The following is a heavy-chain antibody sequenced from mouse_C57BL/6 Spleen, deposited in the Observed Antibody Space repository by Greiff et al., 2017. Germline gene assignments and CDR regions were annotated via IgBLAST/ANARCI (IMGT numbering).Heavy chain of an antibody. CDR2: ISSGGDYS. D-gene: IGHD2-12*01. CDR1: GFTFSSYA. J-gene: IGHJ3*01. CDR3: TRDRDSYYLAWFAY. V-gene: IGHV5-9-1*02. Sequence: EVQLQESGEGLVKPGGSLKLSCAASGFTFSSYAMSWVRQTPEKRLEWVAYISSGGDYSYYADTVKGRFTISRDNARNTLYLQMSSLKSEDTAMYDCTRDRDSYYLAWFAYWGQGTLVTVSA.